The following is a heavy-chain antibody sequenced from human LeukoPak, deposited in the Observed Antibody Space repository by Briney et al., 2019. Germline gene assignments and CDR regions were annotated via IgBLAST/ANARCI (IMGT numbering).Heavy chain of an antibody. CDR3: ARDLTGDSSGWYESVNWFDP. Sequence: GGSLSLSCAASGFTFSSYSMNWVRQAPGKGLEWVSCISSSSYIYYADSVKGRFTISRDNAKNSLYLQMNSLRAEDTAVYYCARDLTGDSSGWYESVNWFDPWGQGTLVTVSS. D-gene: IGHD6-19*01. CDR1: GFTFSSYS. V-gene: IGHV3-21*01. CDR2: ISSSSYI. J-gene: IGHJ5*02.